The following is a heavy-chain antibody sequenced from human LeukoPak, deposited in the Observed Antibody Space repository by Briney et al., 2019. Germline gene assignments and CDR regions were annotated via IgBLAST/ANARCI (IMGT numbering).Heavy chain of an antibody. CDR1: GFTFSSYS. V-gene: IGHV3-21*01. CDR3: ARPGGNIFDY. D-gene: IGHD1/OR15-1a*01. CDR2: ISSSSSYI. Sequence: GGSLRLSCAASGFTFSSYSMNWVRQAPGKGLEWVSSISSSSSYIYYADSVKGRFTISRDNAKNSLYLQMNSLRAEDTAVCYCARPGGNIFDYWGQGTLVTVSS. J-gene: IGHJ4*02.